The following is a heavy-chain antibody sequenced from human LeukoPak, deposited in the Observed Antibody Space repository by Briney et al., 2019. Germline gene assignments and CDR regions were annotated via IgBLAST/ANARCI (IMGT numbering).Heavy chain of an antibody. D-gene: IGHD3-10*01. Sequence: GASVKVSCKASGYTFPGYYMHWVRQAPGQGLEWMGWINPNSGGTNYAQKFQGRVTMTRDTSISTAYMELSRLRSDDTAVYYCARDMGLLWFGELLTDYWGQGTLVTVSS. V-gene: IGHV1-2*02. CDR3: ARDMGLLWFGELLTDY. CDR2: INPNSGGT. J-gene: IGHJ4*02. CDR1: GYTFPGYY.